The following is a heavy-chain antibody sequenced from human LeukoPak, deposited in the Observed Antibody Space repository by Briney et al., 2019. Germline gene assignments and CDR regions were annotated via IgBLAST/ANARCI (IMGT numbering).Heavy chain of an antibody. CDR2: IRYDGSNK. Sequence: GGSLRLSCAASGFIFSSYGMHWVRQAPGKGLEWVAFIRYDGSNKYYADSVKGRFTISRDNSKNTLYLQMNSLRAEDTAVYYCAKDALSSYYDILTGYFPLHYYYMDVWGKGTTVIISS. D-gene: IGHD3-9*01. V-gene: IGHV3-30*02. J-gene: IGHJ6*03. CDR1: GFIFSSYG. CDR3: AKDALSSYYDILTGYFPLHYYYMDV.